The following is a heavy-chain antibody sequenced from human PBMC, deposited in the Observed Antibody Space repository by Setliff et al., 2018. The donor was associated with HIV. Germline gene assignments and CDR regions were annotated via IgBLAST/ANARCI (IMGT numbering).Heavy chain of an antibody. D-gene: IGHD4-17*01. CDR2: IFYTGST. J-gene: IGHJ4*02. V-gene: IGHV4-39*01. Sequence: SETLSLTCTVSGGSISSSSYYWDWICQPPGKSLEWVGSIFYTGSTNYRPSLESRVIVSLDTSKNQFSLKLSSVTAADTAVYYCTRRDVTTGMDSWGPGILVTVSS. CDR3: TRRDVTTGMDS. CDR1: GGSISSSSYY.